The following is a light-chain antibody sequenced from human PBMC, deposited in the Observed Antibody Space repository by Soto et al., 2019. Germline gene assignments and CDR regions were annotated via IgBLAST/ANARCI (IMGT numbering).Light chain of an antibody. CDR2: KAS. CDR3: QQYNSSPLT. V-gene: IGKV1-5*03. Sequence: DIQMTQSPSTLYASVGDRVTITCRASQSIGASLAWFQQKPGKAPNLLIYKASSLESGVPSRFSGSGSGTEFTLTISTLHPDDFATYYCQQYNSSPLTFGGGTKVELK. J-gene: IGKJ4*01. CDR1: QSIGAS.